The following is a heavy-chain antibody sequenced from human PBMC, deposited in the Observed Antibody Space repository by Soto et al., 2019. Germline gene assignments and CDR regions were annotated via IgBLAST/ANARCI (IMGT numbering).Heavy chain of an antibody. CDR2: ISAYNGNT. J-gene: IGHJ4*02. Sequence: ASVKVSCKASGYTFTSYGISWVRQAPGQGLEWLGWISAYNGNTNYAQKLQGRVTMTTDTSTSTAYMELRSLRSDDTAVYYCAREPRYCTNGVCYRGVDYWGKGNLVTVSS. D-gene: IGHD2-8*01. CDR3: AREPRYCTNGVCYRGVDY. V-gene: IGHV1-18*04. CDR1: GYTFTSYG.